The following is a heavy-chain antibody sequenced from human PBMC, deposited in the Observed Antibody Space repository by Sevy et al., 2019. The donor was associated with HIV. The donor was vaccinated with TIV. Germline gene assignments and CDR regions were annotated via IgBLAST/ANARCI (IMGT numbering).Heavy chain of an antibody. CDR2: ISWDGGST. CDR3: ARDPDYYDSSGYSSYYYGMDV. V-gene: IGHV3-43D*03. CDR1: GFTFDDYA. D-gene: IGHD3-22*01. Sequence: GGSLRLSCAASGFTFDDYAMHWVRQAPWKGLEWVSLISWDGGSTYYADSVKGRFTISRDNAKNSLYLQMNSLRAEDTALYYCARDPDYYDSSGYSSYYYGMDVWGQGTTVTVSS. J-gene: IGHJ6*02.